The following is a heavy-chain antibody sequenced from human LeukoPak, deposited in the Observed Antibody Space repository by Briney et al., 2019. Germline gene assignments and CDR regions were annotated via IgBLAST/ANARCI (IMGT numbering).Heavy chain of an antibody. CDR3: AKEATWGPIAAREFDY. CDR2: ISSSGSTT. CDR1: GFTFSDYY. Sequence: GGSLRLSYAASGFTFSDYYMSWVRQAPGKGLEWVSYISSSGSTTYYADSVKGRFTISRDNSKNTLYLQMNSLRAEDTAVYYCAKEATWGPIAAREFDYWGQGTLVTVSS. D-gene: IGHD6-6*01. V-gene: IGHV3-11*01. J-gene: IGHJ4*02.